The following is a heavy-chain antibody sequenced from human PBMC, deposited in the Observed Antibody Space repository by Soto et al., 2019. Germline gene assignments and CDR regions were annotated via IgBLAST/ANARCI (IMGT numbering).Heavy chain of an antibody. CDR3: ARAGQWLALYYYYGMDV. Sequence: QVQLVESGGGVVQPGRSLRLSCAASGFTFSSYAMHWVRQAPGKGLEWVAVISYDGSNKYYADSVKGRFTISRDNSKNTLYLQMNSLRAEDTAVYYCARAGQWLALYYYYGMDVWGQGTTVTVSS. J-gene: IGHJ6*02. CDR2: ISYDGSNK. D-gene: IGHD6-19*01. V-gene: IGHV3-30-3*01. CDR1: GFTFSSYA.